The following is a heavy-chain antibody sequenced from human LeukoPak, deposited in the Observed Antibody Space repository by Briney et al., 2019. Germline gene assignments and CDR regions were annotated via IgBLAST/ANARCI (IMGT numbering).Heavy chain of an antibody. V-gene: IGHV4-39*01. J-gene: IGHJ3*01. Sequence: PSETLSLTCTVPGDSISSRSYYLGWIRQPPGKGLEWIGSIYYYGGTYYNPSLKSRITISVDTSKSQISLKLSSLTAADTAVYYCARNRTTTGVIERVDVFDVWGQGTIVTVSS. CDR2: IYYYGGT. CDR1: GDSISSRSYY. CDR3: ARNRTTTGVIERVDVFDV. D-gene: IGHD2-8*02.